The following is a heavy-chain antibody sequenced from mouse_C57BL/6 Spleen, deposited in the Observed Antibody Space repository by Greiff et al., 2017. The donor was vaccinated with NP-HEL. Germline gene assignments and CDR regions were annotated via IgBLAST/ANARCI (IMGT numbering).Heavy chain of an antibody. V-gene: IGHV1-26*01. CDR2: INPNNGGT. Sequence: EVQLQQSGPELVKPGASVKISCKASGYTFTDYYMNWVKQSHGKSLEWIGDINPNNGGTSYNQKFKGKATLTVDKSSSTAYMELRSLTSEDSAVYYCARRGFDYGSSYDYWGQGTTLTVSS. CDR3: ARRGFDYGSSYDY. J-gene: IGHJ2*01. D-gene: IGHD1-1*01. CDR1: GYTFTDYY.